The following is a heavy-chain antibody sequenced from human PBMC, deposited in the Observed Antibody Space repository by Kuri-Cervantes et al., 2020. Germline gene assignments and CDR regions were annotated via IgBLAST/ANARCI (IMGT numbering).Heavy chain of an antibody. CDR1: GGSVSSGSYY. J-gene: IGHJ4*02. CDR3: ARGGYSGYDSVGVSFDY. D-gene: IGHD5-12*01. Sequence: SETLSLTCTVSGGSVSSGSYYWSWIRQPPGKGLEWIGYIYYSGSTNYNPSLKSRVTISVDKSKNQFSLRLSSVTAADTAVYYCARGGYSGYDSVGVSFDYWGQGTLVTVSS. V-gene: IGHV4-61*01. CDR2: IYYSGST.